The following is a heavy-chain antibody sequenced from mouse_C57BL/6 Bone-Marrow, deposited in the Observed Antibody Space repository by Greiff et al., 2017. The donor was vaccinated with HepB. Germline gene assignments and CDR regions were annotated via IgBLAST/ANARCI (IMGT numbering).Heavy chain of an antibody. CDR2: IYPSASET. CDR3: AMADHHTSSTGGRDY. V-gene: IGHV1-61*01. Sequence: QVQLQQSGPQLVWPGASVKVSCKASGYSFTTYWMHWVKQRPGQGLEWIGNIYPSASETHYNQKFKDKATLTVDNSSSTAYMHLSSLTSEDSAVYYCAMADHHTSSTGGRDYWGQGTPLTVSS. CDR1: GYSFTTYW. D-gene: IGHD5-1-1*01. J-gene: IGHJ2*01.